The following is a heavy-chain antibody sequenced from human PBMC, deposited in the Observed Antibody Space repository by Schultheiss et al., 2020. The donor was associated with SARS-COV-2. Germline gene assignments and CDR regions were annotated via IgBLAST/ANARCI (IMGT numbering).Heavy chain of an antibody. D-gene: IGHD1-26*01. CDR3: ARATRRGATRSYYFDY. Sequence: ASVKVSCKASGYTFTGYYMHWVRQATGQGLEWMGWISAYNGNTNYAQKFQGRVTMTEDTSTDTAYMELSSLRSEDTAVYYCARATRRGATRSYYFDYWGQGTLVTVSS. CDR1: GYTFTGYY. V-gene: IGHV1-18*04. CDR2: ISAYNGNT. J-gene: IGHJ4*02.